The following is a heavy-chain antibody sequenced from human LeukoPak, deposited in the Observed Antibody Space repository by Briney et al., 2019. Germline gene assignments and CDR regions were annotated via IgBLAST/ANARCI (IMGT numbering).Heavy chain of an antibody. D-gene: IGHD3-16*01. CDR1: CYTFTSYG. V-gene: IGHV1-18*01. CDR2: ISTYNGNT. Sequence: ASVKVSCKASCYTFTSYGISWMRQAPGQGLEWVGWISTYNGNTDYPQKLQGRVTLTTDTSTSTAYMELRSLRSDDTAVYYCSRDGGLYWGQGTLVTVSS. CDR3: SRDGGLY. J-gene: IGHJ4*02.